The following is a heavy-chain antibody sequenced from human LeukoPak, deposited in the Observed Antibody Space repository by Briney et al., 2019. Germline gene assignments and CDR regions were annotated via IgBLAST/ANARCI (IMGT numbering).Heavy chain of an antibody. J-gene: IGHJ4*02. CDR3: ARESLQWLDRDY. V-gene: IGHV1-8*01. Sequence: ASVKVSCKASGYTFTSYDINWVRQATGQGLEWMGWMNPNSGNTGYAQKFQGRVTMTRNTSISTAYMELSSLRSEDTAVYYCARESLQWLDRDYWGQGTLVAVSS. CDR2: MNPNSGNT. D-gene: IGHD6-19*01. CDR1: GYTFTSYD.